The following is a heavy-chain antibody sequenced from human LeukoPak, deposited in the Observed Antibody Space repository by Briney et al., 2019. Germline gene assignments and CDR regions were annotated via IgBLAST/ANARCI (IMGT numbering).Heavy chain of an antibody. J-gene: IGHJ4*02. CDR2: IYPGDSDT. D-gene: IGHD5-24*01. CDR1: GYSFTSYW. Sequence: GESLQISCKGSGYSFTSYWIGWVRQMPGKRLEWMGIIYPGDSDTRYSPSFQGQVTISADKSISTAYLQWSSLKASDTAMYYCARHKEDDGYVLIDYWGQGTLVTVSS. V-gene: IGHV5-51*01. CDR3: ARHKEDDGYVLIDY.